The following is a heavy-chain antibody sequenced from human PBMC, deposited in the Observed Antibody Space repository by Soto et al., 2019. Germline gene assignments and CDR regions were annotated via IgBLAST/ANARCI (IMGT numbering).Heavy chain of an antibody. V-gene: IGHV1-69*18. J-gene: IGHJ4*02. Sequence: QVQLVQSGAEVKKPGSSAKVSCMTFGGTFNTYGISWVRQAPGQGLEWMGRIIPVFGKPKYAQKMQGRVTMSADESTKTGYMELRGLRSDDTAIYYCARDRFLHGDYPILDMWGQGTLVTVSS. D-gene: IGHD4-17*01. CDR1: GGTFNTYG. CDR2: IIPVFGKP. CDR3: ARDRFLHGDYPILDM.